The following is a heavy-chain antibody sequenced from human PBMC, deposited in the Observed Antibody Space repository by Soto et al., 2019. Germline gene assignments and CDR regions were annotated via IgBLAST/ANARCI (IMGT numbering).Heavy chain of an antibody. D-gene: IGHD2-2*01. CDR1: GGTFSGYA. J-gene: IGHJ4*02. CDR3: AKDGAHSYCPSSSSHPAGAY. V-gene: IGHV3-30*18. CDR2: ISYDGSNE. Sequence: TGGSLRLCSAAAGGTFSGYAVSLVRLAPGQGLEWVAAISYDGSNEYYADSVKGRFTISRDYSKKMLYLQMDSLRPEHTAVYYCAKDGAHSYCPSSSSHPAGAYWGQGSLVTVSS.